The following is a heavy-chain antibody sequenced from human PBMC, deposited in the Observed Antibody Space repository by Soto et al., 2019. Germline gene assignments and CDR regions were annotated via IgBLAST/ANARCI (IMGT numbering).Heavy chain of an antibody. CDR1: GGSISSGGYY. J-gene: IGHJ5*02. CDR3: ARDGSPWYSGSWNNWFDP. CDR2: IYYSGST. Sequence: SETLSLTCTVSGGSISSGGYYWSWIRQHPGKGLEWIGYIYYSGSTYYNPSLKSRVTISVDTSKNQFSLKLSSVTAADTAVYYCARDGSPWYSGSWNNWFDPWGQGTLVTSPQ. D-gene: IGHD6-13*01. V-gene: IGHV4-31*03.